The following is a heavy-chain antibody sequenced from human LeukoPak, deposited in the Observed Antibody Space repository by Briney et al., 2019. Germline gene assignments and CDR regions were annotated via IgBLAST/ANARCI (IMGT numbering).Heavy chain of an antibody. J-gene: IGHJ4*02. V-gene: IGHV1-2*02. D-gene: IGHD6-13*01. Sequence: ASVKVSCKASGYTFTAYYLHWVRQAPGQGLEWMGWINPNSGGTNYAQKFQGRVTMTRDTSISTAYMELSRLRSDDTAVYYCASGYSSSWYSRYWGQGTLVTVSS. CDR3: ASGYSSSWYSRY. CDR2: INPNSGGT. CDR1: GYTFTAYY.